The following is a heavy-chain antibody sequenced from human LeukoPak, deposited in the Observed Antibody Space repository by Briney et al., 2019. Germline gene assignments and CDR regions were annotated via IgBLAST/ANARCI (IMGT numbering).Heavy chain of an antibody. D-gene: IGHD4-23*01. CDR1: GFTFSSYA. J-gene: IGHJ6*03. CDR3: AREEGYGGNSGYYYYMDV. Sequence: GGSLRLSCAASGFTFSSYAMSWVRQAPGKGLEWVSAISGSGGSTYYADSVKGRFTISRDNSKNTLYLQMNSLRAEDTAVYYCAREEGYGGNSGYYYYMDVWGKGTTVTVSS. V-gene: IGHV3-23*01. CDR2: ISGSGGST.